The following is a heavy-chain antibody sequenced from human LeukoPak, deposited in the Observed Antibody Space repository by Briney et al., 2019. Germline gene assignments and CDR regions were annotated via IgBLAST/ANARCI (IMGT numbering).Heavy chain of an antibody. J-gene: IGHJ4*02. D-gene: IGHD3-22*01. CDR1: SGSISSSSYY. CDR3: ASGEDYYDSSDQPHFDY. Sequence: PSETLSLTCTVSSGSISSSSYYWGWIRQPPGKGLEWIGSIYYSGSTYYNPSLKSRVTISVDTSKNQFSLKLSSVTAADTAVYYCASGEDYYDSSDQPHFDYWGQGTLVTVSS. V-gene: IGHV4-39*01. CDR2: IYYSGST.